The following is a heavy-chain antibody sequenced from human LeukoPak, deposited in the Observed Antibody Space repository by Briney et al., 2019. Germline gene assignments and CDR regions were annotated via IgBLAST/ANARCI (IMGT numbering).Heavy chain of an antibody. J-gene: IGHJ4*02. Sequence: PSETLSLTCTVSGGSISSHYWSWIRQPPGKGLEWIGYIYYSGSTNYNPSLKSRVTMSVDTSKNQFSLKLSSVTAADTAVYYCARVGVYGDCGCWGQGTLVTVSS. CDR2: IYYSGST. V-gene: IGHV4-59*11. D-gene: IGHD4-17*01. CDR1: GGSISSHY. CDR3: ARVGVYGDCGC.